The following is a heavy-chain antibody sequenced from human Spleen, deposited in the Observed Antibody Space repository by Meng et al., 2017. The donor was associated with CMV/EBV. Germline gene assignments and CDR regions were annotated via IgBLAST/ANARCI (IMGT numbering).Heavy chain of an antibody. CDR1: GGSFSGYY. J-gene: IGHJ4*02. Sequence: SETLSLTCTVYGGSFSGYYWSWIRQPPGKGLEWIGEINLSGGPNYNPSLKSRVTISLDTSKTHFSLKLTSVTAADTAVYYCTRGIVVAYYFDYWGQGTLVTVSS. CDR2: INLSGGP. V-gene: IGHV4-34*01. D-gene: IGHD2-21*01. CDR3: TRGIVVAYYFDY.